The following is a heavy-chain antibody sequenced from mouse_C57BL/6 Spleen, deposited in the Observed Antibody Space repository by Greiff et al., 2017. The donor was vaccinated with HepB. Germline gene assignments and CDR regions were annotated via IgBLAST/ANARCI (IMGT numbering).Heavy chain of an antibody. CDR3: ARGYYGYDWYFDV. Sequence: QVHVKQPGTELVKPGASVKLSCKASGYTFTSYWMHWVKQRPGQGLEWIGNINPSNGGTNYNEKFKSKATLTVDKSSSTAYMQLSSLTSEDSAVYYCARGYYGYDWYFDVWGTGTTVTVSS. CDR1: GYTFTSYW. J-gene: IGHJ1*03. V-gene: IGHV1-53*01. CDR2: INPSNGGT. D-gene: IGHD2-2*01.